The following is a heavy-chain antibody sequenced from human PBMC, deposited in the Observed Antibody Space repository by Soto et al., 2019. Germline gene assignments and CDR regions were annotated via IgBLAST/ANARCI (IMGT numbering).Heavy chain of an antibody. Sequence: EEQLLLSGGGSVQPGGSLRLSCVASGFTFSTYAMSWVRQAPGKGLQWVASVSGSGSSTYDAEVVKGRFTVSRDNSKNTLYLQMNNLRAEDTALYFCAKDPTDERLVITPLEPWGQGALVTVSS. D-gene: IGHD3-9*01. V-gene: IGHV3-23*01. CDR3: AKDPTDERLVITPLEP. J-gene: IGHJ4*01. CDR2: VSGSGSST. CDR1: GFTFSTYA.